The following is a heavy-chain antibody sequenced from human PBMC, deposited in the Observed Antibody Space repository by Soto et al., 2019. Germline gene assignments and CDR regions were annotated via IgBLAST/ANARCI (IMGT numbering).Heavy chain of an antibody. CDR3: ASHPHYYDSSGYFPH. Sequence: ASVKVSCKASGGTFSSYAISWGRQAPGQGLEWMGGIIPIFGTANYAQKFQGRVTITADESTSTAYMELSSLKSEDTAVYYCASHPHYYDSSGYFPHWGQGTLVTVSS. J-gene: IGHJ4*02. V-gene: IGHV1-69*13. CDR1: GGTFSSYA. CDR2: IIPIFGTA. D-gene: IGHD3-22*01.